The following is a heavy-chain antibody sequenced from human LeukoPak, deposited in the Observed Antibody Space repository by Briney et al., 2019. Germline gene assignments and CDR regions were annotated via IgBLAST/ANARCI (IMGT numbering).Heavy chain of an antibody. D-gene: IGHD1-26*01. J-gene: IGHJ2*01. CDR3: ARDYSGSYSYFDL. CDR2: ISGSSNYI. V-gene: IGHV3-21*01. CDR1: GFSFRTSR. Sequence: GSLRLSCTASGFSFRTSRMIWVRQAPGKGLEWVSSISGSSNYIHYVDSVKGRFTISRDNAKNSLFLQMNGLRVEDTAVYYCARDYSGSYSYFDLWGRGTLVTVSS.